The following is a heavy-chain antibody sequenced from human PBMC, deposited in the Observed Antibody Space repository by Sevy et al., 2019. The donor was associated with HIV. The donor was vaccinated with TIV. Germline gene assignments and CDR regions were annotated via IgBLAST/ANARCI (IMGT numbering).Heavy chain of an antibody. J-gene: IGHJ4*02. CDR2: ISYDGNNK. D-gene: IGHD5-18*01. CDR3: AKAEKDWIQLWSLLDY. Sequence: GGSLRLSCEASGFTFSTYGMHWIRQAPGKGLEWVAVISYDGNNKHYADSVRGRFTISRDNSKNTLYLQMDSLRVEDPAVFYCAKAEKDWIQLWSLLDYWGQGTLVTVSS. CDR1: GFTFSTYG. V-gene: IGHV3-30*18.